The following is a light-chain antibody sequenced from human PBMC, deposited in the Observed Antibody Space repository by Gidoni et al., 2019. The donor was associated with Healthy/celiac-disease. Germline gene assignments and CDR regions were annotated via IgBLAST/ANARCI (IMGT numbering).Light chain of an antibody. V-gene: IGKV4-1*01. CDR1: QSVLYSSNNKNY. J-gene: IGKJ1*01. Sequence: IVMTQSPYSLAVSLGERATIHCKSSQSVLYSSNNKNYLAWYQQKPGQHPKLLIYWASTRESGVPDRFSGSGSGTDFTLTISSLQAEDVAVYYCQQYYSTPQTFGQGTKVEIK. CDR3: QQYYSTPQT. CDR2: WAS.